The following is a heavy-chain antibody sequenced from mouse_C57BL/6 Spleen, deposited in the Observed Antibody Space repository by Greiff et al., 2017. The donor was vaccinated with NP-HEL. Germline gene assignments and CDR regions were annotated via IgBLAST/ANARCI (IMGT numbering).Heavy chain of an antibody. CDR3: ATWDGYYGAMDY. V-gene: IGHV1-80*01. D-gene: IGHD2-3*01. J-gene: IGHJ4*01. CDR1: GYAFSSSW. Sequence: QVQLKQSGPELVKPGASVKISCKASGYAFSSSWMNWVKQRPGKGLEWIGQIYPGDGDTNYNGKFKGKATLTADKSSSTAYMQLSSLTSEDSAVYFCATWDGYYGAMDYWGQGTSVTVSS. CDR2: IYPGDGDT.